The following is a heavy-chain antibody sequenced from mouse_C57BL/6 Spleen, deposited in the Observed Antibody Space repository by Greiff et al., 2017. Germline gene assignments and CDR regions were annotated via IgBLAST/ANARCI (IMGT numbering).Heavy chain of an antibody. D-gene: IGHD2-4*01. CDR1: GYTFTGYW. J-gene: IGHJ3*01. V-gene: IGHV1-9*01. Sequence: QVQLQQSGAELMKPGASVKLSCKATGYTFTGYWIEWVKQRPGHGLEWIGEIFPGSGSTNYPEKVKGKVTFTADTSSNTAYMQLSSLTTEDSAIYYWSRGAYDYDGSWFAYWGQGTLVTVSA. CDR3: SRGAYDYDGSWFAY. CDR2: IFPGSGST.